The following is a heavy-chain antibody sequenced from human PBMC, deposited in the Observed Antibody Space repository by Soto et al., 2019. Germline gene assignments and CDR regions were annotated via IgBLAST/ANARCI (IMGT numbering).Heavy chain of an antibody. D-gene: IGHD5-18*01. J-gene: IGHJ4*02. CDR3: ASGQGYSYGYVDY. Sequence: GGSLRLSCAASGFTFSSYAMHWVRQAPGKGLEWVAVISYDGSNKYYADSVKGRFTISRDNSKNTLYLQMNSLRAEDTAVYYCASGQGYSYGYVDYWGQGTLVTVSS. CDR2: ISYDGSNK. CDR1: GFTFSSYA. V-gene: IGHV3-30-3*01.